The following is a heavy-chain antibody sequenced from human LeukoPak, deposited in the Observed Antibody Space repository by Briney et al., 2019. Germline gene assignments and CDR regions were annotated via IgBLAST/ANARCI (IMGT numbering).Heavy chain of an antibody. Sequence: WASVKVSCKASRYTFTSYYMHWVRQAPGQGLEWMGIINPSGGSTSYAQKFQGRVTMTRDTSTSTVYMELSSLRSEDTAVYYCARARTLDYYDSSGPDAFDIWGQGTMVTVSS. J-gene: IGHJ3*02. CDR1: RYTFTSYY. CDR2: INPSGGST. V-gene: IGHV1-46*01. D-gene: IGHD3-22*01. CDR3: ARARTLDYYDSSGPDAFDI.